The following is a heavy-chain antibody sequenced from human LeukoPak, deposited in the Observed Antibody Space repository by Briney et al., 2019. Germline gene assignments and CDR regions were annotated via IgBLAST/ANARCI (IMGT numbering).Heavy chain of an antibody. J-gene: IGHJ6*03. CDR1: GGTFSSYA. Sequence: ASVKVSCKASGGTFSSYAISWVRQAPGQGLEWMGGIIPIFGTANYAQKFQGRVTITADKSTSTAYMELSSLRSEDTAVYYCAGFWSGYSGEYYYYYMDVWGKGTTVTVSS. CDR2: IIPIFGTA. D-gene: IGHD3-3*01. V-gene: IGHV1-69*06. CDR3: AGFWSGYSGEYYYYYMDV.